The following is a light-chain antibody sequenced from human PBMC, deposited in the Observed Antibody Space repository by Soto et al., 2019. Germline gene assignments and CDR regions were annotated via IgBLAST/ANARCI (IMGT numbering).Light chain of an antibody. J-gene: IGKJ1*01. V-gene: IGKV3-15*01. CDR1: QRVSSY. CDR2: GAS. Sequence: EIVLTQSPATLASSPGVRATLSCMASQRVSSYLAWYQQQPGQAPRLLIYGASTRATGIPARFSGRESGTEFTLTFGSLQSEDFGVYYCQQYNDWHPWTFGQGNKVDIK. CDR3: QQYNDWHPWT.